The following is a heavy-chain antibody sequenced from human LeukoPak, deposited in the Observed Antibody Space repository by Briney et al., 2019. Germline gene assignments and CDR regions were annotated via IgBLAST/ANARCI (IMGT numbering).Heavy chain of an antibody. J-gene: IGHJ5*02. CDR1: GYSFTSSW. D-gene: IGHD3-10*01. Sequence: GESLKISCQASGYSFTSSWIGWARQMPGKGLEWMAIINPGDSDTRYSPPFQGQVTISADKSISTVYLQWGSLKASDTAMYYCARQPGAGWFDPWGQGTLVTVSS. CDR3: ARQPGAGWFDP. V-gene: IGHV5-51*01. CDR2: INPGDSDT.